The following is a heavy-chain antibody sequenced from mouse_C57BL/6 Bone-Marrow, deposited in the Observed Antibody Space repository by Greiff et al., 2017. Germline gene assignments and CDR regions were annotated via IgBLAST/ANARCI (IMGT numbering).Heavy chain of an antibody. Sequence: VQLQQSGSELRSPGSSVKLSCKDFDSEVFPIAYMSWVRQKPGHGFEWIGGILPSIGRTIYGEKFEDKATLDADTLSNTAYLELNSLTSEDSAIYYCARDYYDYDGWYFDVWGTGTTVTVSS. V-gene: IGHV15-2*01. D-gene: IGHD2-4*01. J-gene: IGHJ1*03. CDR3: ARDYYDYDGWYFDV. CDR1: DSEVFPIAY. CDR2: ILPSIGRT.